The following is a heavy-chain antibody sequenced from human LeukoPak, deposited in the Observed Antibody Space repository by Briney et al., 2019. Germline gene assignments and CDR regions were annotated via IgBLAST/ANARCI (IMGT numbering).Heavy chain of an antibody. D-gene: IGHD4-17*01. CDR1: GYTFTNYA. J-gene: IGHJ6*03. Sequence: GASVKVSCKASGYTFTNYAMHWVRQAPGQRLEWMGWINPNSGGTNYAQKFQGRVTMTRDTSIGTAYMELSRLRSDDTALYYCARGTTLTTLPYYYYYMDVWGEGTTVTVSS. CDR2: INPNSGGT. CDR3: ARGTTLTTLPYYYYYMDV. V-gene: IGHV1-2*02.